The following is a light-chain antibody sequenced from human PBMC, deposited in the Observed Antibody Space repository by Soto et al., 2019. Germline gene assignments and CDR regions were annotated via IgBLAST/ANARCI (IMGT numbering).Light chain of an antibody. Sequence: QSALTQPASVSGSPGQSITISCTGTSSDVGGYNYVSWYQQHPGKAPKLMIYEVSNRPSEVSNRFSGSKSGNTASLTISGLQAEDEADYYCSSYTSSSPYVFGTGTKGTVL. CDR1: SSDVGGYNY. CDR3: SSYTSSSPYV. CDR2: EVS. V-gene: IGLV2-14*01. J-gene: IGLJ1*01.